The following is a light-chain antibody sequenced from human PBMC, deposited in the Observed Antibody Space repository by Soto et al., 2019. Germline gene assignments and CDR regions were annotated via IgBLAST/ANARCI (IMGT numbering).Light chain of an antibody. J-gene: IGKJ1*01. CDR3: MQALQTSVT. CDR1: QSLLHDNGYNY. CDR2: LGS. Sequence: DIVMTQSPLSLPVTPGEPASISCRSSQSLLHDNGYNYLDWYLQKPGQSPQLLIYLGSNRASGVPDRFSGSGSGTDFTLKISRVEAEDVGVYYCMQALQTSVTFGQGTKVDIK. V-gene: IGKV2-28*01.